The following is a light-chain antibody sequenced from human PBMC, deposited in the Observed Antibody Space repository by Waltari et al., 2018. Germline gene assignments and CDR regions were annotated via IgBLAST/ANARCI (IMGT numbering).Light chain of an antibody. J-gene: IGKJ1*01. Sequence: EIVLTQSPGTLSMSPGEGATLSCRASQSVSSTYIAWYQQRPGQAPTLLIYASSSRATGIPDRFSGSGSATDFTLTISRLEPEDVAVYYCQQYDGSPHTFGQGTKVEMK. CDR1: QSVSSTY. CDR2: ASS. V-gene: IGKV3-20*01. CDR3: QQYDGSPHT.